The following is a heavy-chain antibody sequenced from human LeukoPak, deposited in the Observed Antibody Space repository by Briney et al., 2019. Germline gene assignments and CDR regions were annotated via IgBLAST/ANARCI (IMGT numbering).Heavy chain of an antibody. CDR1: GFTVSSNY. V-gene: IGHV3-53*01. J-gene: IGHJ3*02. CDR3: AKDSGYFDWLSTGGDAFDI. Sequence: GGSLRLSCAASGFTVSSNYMSWVRQAPGKGLEWVSVFYSGGSTYYADSVKGRFTISRDNSKNTLYLQMNSLRAEDTAVYYCAKDSGYFDWLSTGGDAFDIWGQGTMVTVSS. CDR2: FYSGGST. D-gene: IGHD3-9*01.